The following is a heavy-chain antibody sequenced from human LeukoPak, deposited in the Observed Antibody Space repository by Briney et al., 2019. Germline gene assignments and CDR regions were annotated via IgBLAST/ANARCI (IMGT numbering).Heavy chain of an antibody. CDR3: ARGYWNFGL. J-gene: IGHJ2*01. V-gene: IGHV3-7*01. Sequence: PGGSLRLSCVASGISFSNYWMTWVRQAPGKGLEWVANIKQDGSEKNYVDSVEGRFTSSRDNAKDSLYLQMNRLRAEDTAVYYCARGYWNFGLWGRGTQVTVSS. CDR2: IKQDGSEK. CDR1: GISFSNYW.